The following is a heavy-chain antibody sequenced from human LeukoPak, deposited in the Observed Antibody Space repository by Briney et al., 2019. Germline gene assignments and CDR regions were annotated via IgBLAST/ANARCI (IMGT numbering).Heavy chain of an antibody. V-gene: IGHV4-61*02. CDR2: IYASGST. CDR3: ARDPYYDFWSGYYSPAFDI. CDR1: GGSISSGSYY. J-gene: IGHJ3*02. D-gene: IGHD3-3*01. Sequence: SETLSLTCTVSGGSISSGSYYWSWIRQPAGKGLERIGRIYASGSTNYNPSLKSRVTISVDTSKNQFSLKLSSVTAADTAVYYCARDPYYDFWSGYYSPAFDIWGQGTIVTVSS.